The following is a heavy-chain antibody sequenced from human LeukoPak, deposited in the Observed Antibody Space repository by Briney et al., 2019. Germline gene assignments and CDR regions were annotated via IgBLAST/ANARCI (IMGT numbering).Heavy chain of an antibody. V-gene: IGHV4-59*08. CDR3: AGADRLWGGEVDY. CDR1: GGSISSYY. CDR2: IYYSGST. J-gene: IGHJ4*02. D-gene: IGHD3-22*01. Sequence: SETLSLTCTVSGGSISSYYWSWIRQPPGKGLEWSGYIYYSGSTNYNPSLKSRVTISVDTYKYQFSLKLRTVSATDADVYDCAGADRLWGGEVDYWGQGTLVTVSS.